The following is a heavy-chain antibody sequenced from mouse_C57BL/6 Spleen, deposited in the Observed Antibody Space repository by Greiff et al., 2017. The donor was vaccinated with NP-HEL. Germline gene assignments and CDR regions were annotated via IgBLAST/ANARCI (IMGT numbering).Heavy chain of an antibody. CDR1: GYTFTSYW. Sequence: QVQLQQPGAELVKPGASVKLSCKASGYTFTSYWMHWVKQRPGRGLEWIGRIDPNSGGTKYNEKFKSKATLTVDKPSSTAYMQLSSLTSEDSAVYYCSRSNYGSSYRDWYFAVWGTGTTVTVSS. D-gene: IGHD1-1*01. CDR3: SRSNYGSSYRDWYFAV. V-gene: IGHV1-72*01. CDR2: IDPNSGGT. J-gene: IGHJ1*03.